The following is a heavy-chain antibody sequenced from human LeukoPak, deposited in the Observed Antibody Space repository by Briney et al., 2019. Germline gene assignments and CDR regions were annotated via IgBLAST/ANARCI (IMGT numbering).Heavy chain of an antibody. V-gene: IGHV4-34*01. Sequence: SETLSLTCAVYGGSFSGYYWSWIRQPPGKGLEWIGEINHSGSTNYNPSLKSRVTISVDTSKNQFSLKLSSVTAADTAVYYCARGKLGILEGVNYEDYYFDYWGQGTLVTVSS. CDR1: GGSFSGYY. CDR2: INHSGST. J-gene: IGHJ4*02. D-gene: IGHD7-27*01. CDR3: ARGKLGILEGVNYEDYYFDY.